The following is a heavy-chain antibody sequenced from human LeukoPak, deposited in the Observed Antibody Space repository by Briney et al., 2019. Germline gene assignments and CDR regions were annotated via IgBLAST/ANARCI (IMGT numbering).Heavy chain of an antibody. D-gene: IGHD3-10*01. J-gene: IGHJ4*02. CDR2: INPADSDT. CDR1: GYSFTRYW. V-gene: IGHV5-51*01. CDR3: ARRAFYGAGNDPLDY. Sequence: GESLKISCRGSGYSFTRYWIAWVRQMPGKGLEWMAIINPADSDTRYDPSFHGQVTISADKSIGAAYLQWSTLKASDSAIYYCARRAFYGAGNDPLDYWGRGTLVTVSS.